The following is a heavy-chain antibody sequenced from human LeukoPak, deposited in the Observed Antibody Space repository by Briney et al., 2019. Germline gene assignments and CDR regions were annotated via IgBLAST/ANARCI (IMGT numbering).Heavy chain of an antibody. D-gene: IGHD5-12*01. CDR1: GGSITTFGYY. CDR3: ARDRGGYPD. J-gene: IGHJ3*01. V-gene: IGHV4-39*07. Sequence: PSETLSLTCSVSGGSITTFGYYWGWIRQPPGKGLEWIANIYSDGTSYYSPSLKSRVTISVDTSKNQFSLKVKSVTAADTAVYYCARDRGGYPDWGQGTMVTVSS. CDR2: IYSDGTS.